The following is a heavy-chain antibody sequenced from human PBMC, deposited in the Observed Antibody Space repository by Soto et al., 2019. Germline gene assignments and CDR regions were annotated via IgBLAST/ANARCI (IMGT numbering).Heavy chain of an antibody. D-gene: IGHD1-26*01. CDR3: ARDEDDIVGATGLEYFQH. V-gene: IGHV3-48*01. J-gene: IGHJ1*01. Sequence: EVQLVESGGGLVQPGGYLRLSCAASGFTFSSYSMNWVRQAPGKGLESVSYISSSSSTIYYADSVKGRFTISRDNAKNSLYLQMNSLRAEDTAVYYCARDEDDIVGATGLEYFQHWGQGTLVTVSS. CDR1: GFTFSSYS. CDR2: ISSSSSTI.